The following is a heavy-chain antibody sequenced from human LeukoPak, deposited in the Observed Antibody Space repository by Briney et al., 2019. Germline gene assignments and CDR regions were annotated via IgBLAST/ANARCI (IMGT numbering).Heavy chain of an antibody. CDR2: ISDSGGST. V-gene: IGHV3-23*01. Sequence: GSLRLSCAASGFNFNSYALSWVRPAPGKGLEWVPAISDSGGSTYYTDSVKGRFTISRDNSKNTLYLQMNSLRAEDTAVYYCAKGEKTRPFGGVIDYWGQGTLVTVSS. D-gene: IGHD3-16*02. CDR3: AKGEKTRPFGGVIDY. CDR1: GFNFNSYA. J-gene: IGHJ4*02.